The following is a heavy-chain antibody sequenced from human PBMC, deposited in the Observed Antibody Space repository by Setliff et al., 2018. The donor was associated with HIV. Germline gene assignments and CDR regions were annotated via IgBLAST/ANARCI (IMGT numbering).Heavy chain of an antibody. CDR3: AQAQTSVSGSYYQYLQH. V-gene: IGHV3-23*01. CDR1: ELTFSNYA. D-gene: IGHD3-10*01. Sequence: GGSLRLSCAASELTFSNYAMTWVRQAPGRGLEWVSSLSGSGGSTYYADSVKGRFTISRDNSKNTLYLRMNSLRAEDTAVYYCAQAQTSVSGSYYQYLQHWGQGTLVTVSS. J-gene: IGHJ1*01. CDR2: LSGSGGST.